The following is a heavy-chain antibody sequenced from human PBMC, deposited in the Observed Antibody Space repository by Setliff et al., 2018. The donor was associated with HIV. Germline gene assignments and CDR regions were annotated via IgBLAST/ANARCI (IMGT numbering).Heavy chain of an antibody. Sequence: SETLSLTCAVYGGSFSGYYWSWIRQPPGKGLEWIEEINHSGSTNYNPSLKSRVTILVDTSKNQLSLKLSSVTAADTAVYYCNIYYYYYMDVWGKGTTVTVSS. CDR1: GGSFSGYY. CDR2: INHSGST. V-gene: IGHV4-34*01. CDR3: NIYYYYYMDV. J-gene: IGHJ6*03.